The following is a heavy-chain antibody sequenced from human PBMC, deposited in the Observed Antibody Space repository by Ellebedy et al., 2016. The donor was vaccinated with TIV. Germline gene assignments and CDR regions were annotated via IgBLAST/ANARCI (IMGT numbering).Heavy chain of an antibody. CDR2: INPNSGGT. J-gene: IGHJ4*02. D-gene: IGHD6-19*01. CDR1: GYTFTGYY. CDR3: ARGGIAVAVRDGGNSYNY. V-gene: IGHV1-2*04. Sequence: AASVKVSCKASGYTFTGYYMHWVRQAPGQGLEWMGWINPNSGGTNYAQKFQGWVTMTRDTSISTAYMELSRLRSDDTAVYYCARGGIAVAVRDGGNSYNYWGQGTLVTVSS.